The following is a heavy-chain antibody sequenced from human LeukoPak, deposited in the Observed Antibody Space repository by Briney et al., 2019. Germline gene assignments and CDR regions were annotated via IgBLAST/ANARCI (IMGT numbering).Heavy chain of an antibody. CDR1: GSTLTELS. CDR3: ATGISGSRHGLDY. CDR2: FDPEDGET. Sequence: GASVKVSCKVYGSTLTELSMHWVRQAPGKGLEWMGGFDPEDGETIYAQKFQGRVTMTEDTSTDTAYMELSSLRSEDTAVYYCATGISGSRHGLDYWGQGTLVTVSS. D-gene: IGHD1-26*01. V-gene: IGHV1-24*01. J-gene: IGHJ4*02.